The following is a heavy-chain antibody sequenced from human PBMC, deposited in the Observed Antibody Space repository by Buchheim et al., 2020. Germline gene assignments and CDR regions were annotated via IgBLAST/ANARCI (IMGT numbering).Heavy chain of an antibody. CDR3: AKGGEQWLGYYYGMDV. CDR2: ISYDGSNK. Sequence: QVQLVESGGGVVQPGRSLRLSCAASGFTFSSYGMHWVRQAPGKGLEWVAVISYDGSNKYYADSVKGRFTISRDNSKNTLYLQRNSLRAEDTAVYYCAKGGEQWLGYYYGMDVWGQGTT. V-gene: IGHV3-30*18. CDR1: GFTFSSYG. D-gene: IGHD6-19*01. J-gene: IGHJ6*02.